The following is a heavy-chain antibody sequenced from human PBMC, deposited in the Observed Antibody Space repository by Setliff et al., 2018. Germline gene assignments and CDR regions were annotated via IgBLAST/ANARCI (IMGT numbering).Heavy chain of an antibody. CDR3: ARGPWKHSAYYYYYYMDV. J-gene: IGHJ6*03. V-gene: IGHV3-74*01. Sequence: SCAASGFTLSSYWMHWVRQVPGKGLVWVSRINSDGSSTGYADSVKGRFTISRDNAKNTLFLQMNSLRAEDTAVYYCARGPWKHSAYYYYYYMDVWGKGTTVTVSS. D-gene: IGHD1-1*01. CDR2: INSDGSST. CDR1: GFTLSSYW.